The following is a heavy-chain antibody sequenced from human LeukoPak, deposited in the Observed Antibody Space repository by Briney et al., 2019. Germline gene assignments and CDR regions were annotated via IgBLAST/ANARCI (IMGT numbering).Heavy chain of an antibody. CDR1: GGSISSYY. D-gene: IGHD2-2*01. CDR3: AGGVVPAAYYYYYYMDV. J-gene: IGHJ6*03. CDR2: IYTSGST. Sequence: SETLSLTCTVSGGSISSYYWSWIRQPAGKGLEWIGRIYTSGSTNYNPSLKSRVTMSVDTSMNQFPLKLSSVTAADTAVYYCAGGVVPAAYYYYYYMDVWGKGTTVTVSS. V-gene: IGHV4-4*07.